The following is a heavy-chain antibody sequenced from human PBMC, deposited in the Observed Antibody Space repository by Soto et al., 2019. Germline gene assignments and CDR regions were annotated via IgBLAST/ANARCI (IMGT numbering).Heavy chain of an antibody. D-gene: IGHD4-17*01. Sequence: PSETLSLTCTVSCGSISSYYWSWIRQPPGKGLEWIGYIYYSGSTNYNPSLKSRVTISVDTSKNQFSLKLSSVTAADTAVYYCARDSDYGGNSFDPWGQGTLVTVSS. CDR1: CGSISSYY. CDR3: ARDSDYGGNSFDP. J-gene: IGHJ5*02. V-gene: IGHV4-59*01. CDR2: IYYSGST.